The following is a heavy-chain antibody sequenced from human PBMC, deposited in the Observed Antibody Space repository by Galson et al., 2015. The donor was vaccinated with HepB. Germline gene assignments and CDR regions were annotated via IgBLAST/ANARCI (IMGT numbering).Heavy chain of an antibody. J-gene: IGHJ6*03. Sequence: LRLSCAASGFTFSSYAMSWVRQAPGKGLEWVSAISGSGGSTYYADSVKGRFTISRDNSKNTLYLQMNSLRAEDTAVYYCAKVGGDASYYYYYMDVWGKGTTVTVSS. CDR1: GFTFSSYA. CDR3: AKVGGDASYYYYYMDV. CDR2: ISGSGGST. V-gene: IGHV3-23*01. D-gene: IGHD4-17*01.